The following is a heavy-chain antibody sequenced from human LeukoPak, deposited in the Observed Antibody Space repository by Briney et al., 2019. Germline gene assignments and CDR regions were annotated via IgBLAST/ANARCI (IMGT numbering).Heavy chain of an antibody. CDR1: GFTFDDYA. CDR3: VNLGYSD. J-gene: IGHJ4*02. V-gene: IGHV3-43*02. CDR2: ISGDGGST. Sequence: GSLRLSCAASGFTFDDYAMHWVRQAPGKGLEWVSLISGDGGSTYYADSVKGRFTLSRDNAKNSVYLQMNSLRVEDTAVYYCVNLGYSDGGQGTLVTVSS. D-gene: IGHD5-12*01.